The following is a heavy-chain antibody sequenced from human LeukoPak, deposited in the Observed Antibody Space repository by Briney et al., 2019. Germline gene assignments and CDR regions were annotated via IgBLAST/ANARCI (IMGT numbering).Heavy chain of an antibody. CDR3: AADPVGADTPYYFDY. CDR1: GFTFSSYA. Sequence: GGSLRLSCAASGFTFSSYAMSWVRQAPGKGLEWVSAISGSGGSTYYADSVKGRFTISRDNSKNTLYLQMNSLRAEDTAVYYCAADPVGADTPYYFDYWGQGTLVTVSS. CDR2: ISGSGGST. V-gene: IGHV3-23*01. J-gene: IGHJ4*02. D-gene: IGHD1-26*01.